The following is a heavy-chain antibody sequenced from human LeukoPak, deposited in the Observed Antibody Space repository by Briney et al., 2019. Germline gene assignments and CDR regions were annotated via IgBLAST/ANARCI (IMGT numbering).Heavy chain of an antibody. Sequence: GGSLRLSCAASGFTFSSYAMSWVRQAPGKGLEWVSAISGSGGSTYYADSVKGRFTISRDNSKNTLYMQMNSLRAEDTAVYYCAKELLWFGEPYYFDYWGQGTLVTVSS. CDR2: ISGSGGST. CDR1: GFTFSSYA. CDR3: AKELLWFGEPYYFDY. V-gene: IGHV3-23*01. J-gene: IGHJ4*02. D-gene: IGHD3-10*01.